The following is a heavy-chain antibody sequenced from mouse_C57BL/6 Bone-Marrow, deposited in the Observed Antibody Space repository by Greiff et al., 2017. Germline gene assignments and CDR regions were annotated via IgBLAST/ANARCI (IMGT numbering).Heavy chain of an antibody. CDR1: GYTFTSYW. Sequence: QVQLQQPGTELVKPGASVKLSCKASGYTFTSYWMHWVKQRPGQGLEWIGNINPSNGDTNYNEKFKSKATLTVDKSSSTAYMQLSSLTSEDSAVYYCAISGDGYYLSYAMDYWGQGTSVTVSS. D-gene: IGHD2-3*01. J-gene: IGHJ4*01. CDR2: INPSNGDT. V-gene: IGHV1-53*01. CDR3: AISGDGYYLSYAMDY.